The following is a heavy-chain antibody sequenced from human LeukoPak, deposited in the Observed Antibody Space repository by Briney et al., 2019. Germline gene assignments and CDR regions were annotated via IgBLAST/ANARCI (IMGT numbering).Heavy chain of an antibody. V-gene: IGHV3-23*01. CDR2: ISSSGGNT. CDR3: AKGTYSYGSGSYYTEAFGEN. D-gene: IGHD3-10*01. CDR1: GFTFGSYA. Sequence: PGGSLRLSCAASGFTFGSYAMSWVRQAPGKGLEWVSVISSSGGNTYYADSVKGRFTIPRDNSKNTLYLQMNSLRAEDTGVYYCAKGTYSYGSGSYYTEAFGENWGQGTLVTVSS. J-gene: IGHJ4*02.